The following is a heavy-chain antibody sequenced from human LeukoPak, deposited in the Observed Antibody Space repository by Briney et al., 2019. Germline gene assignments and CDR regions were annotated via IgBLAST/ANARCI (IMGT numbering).Heavy chain of an antibody. J-gene: IGHJ4*02. CDR3: ARDFYDGGRTVDY. Sequence: ASAKVSCKASGYSFTSHYMHSVRQAPGQGLEWMGLINPSGSSTLYAQKFQGRVTMTRDMSTTTDYMELSSLRYEDTAVYYCARDFYDGGRTVDYWGQGTLVTVSS. D-gene: IGHD4-23*01. CDR1: GYSFTSHY. V-gene: IGHV1-46*01. CDR2: INPSGSST.